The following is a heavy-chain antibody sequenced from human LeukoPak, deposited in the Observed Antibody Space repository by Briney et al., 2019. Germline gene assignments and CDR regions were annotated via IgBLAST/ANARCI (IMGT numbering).Heavy chain of an antibody. V-gene: IGHV3-7*03. D-gene: IGHD3-16*01. CDR1: GFTFSSYW. CDR2: INHNGNVN. CDR3: ARGGGLDV. J-gene: IGHJ6*02. Sequence: GGSLRLSCAASGFTFSSYWMNWARQAPGKGLEWVASINHNGNVNYYVDSVKGRFTISRDNAKNSLYLEMSNLRAEDTAVYFCARGGGLDVWGQGATVTVSS.